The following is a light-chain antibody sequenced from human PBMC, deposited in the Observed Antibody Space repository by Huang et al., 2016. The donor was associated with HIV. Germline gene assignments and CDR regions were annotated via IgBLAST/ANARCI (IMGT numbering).Light chain of an antibody. CDR2: DAS. CDR3: QQYGSSPLT. J-gene: IGKJ4*01. V-gene: IGKV3D-20*01. Sequence: EIVLTRSPATLSLSPGERATLSCGASQSLSSSYLAWYQQKPGLAPRLLIYDASNRATGIPDRFSGSGSGTDFTLTISRLEPEDFAVYYCQQYGSSPLTFGGGTKVEIK. CDR1: QSLSSSY.